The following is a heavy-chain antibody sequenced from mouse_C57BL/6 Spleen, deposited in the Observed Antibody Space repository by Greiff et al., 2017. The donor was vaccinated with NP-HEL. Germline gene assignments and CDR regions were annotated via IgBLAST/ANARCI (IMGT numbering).Heavy chain of an antibody. Sequence: VQLQQSGAELARPGASVKLSCKASGYTFTSYGISWVKQRTGQGLEWIGEIYPRSGNTYYNEKFKGKATLTADKSSSTAYMELRSLTSEDSAVYFCAYYGNSYWYFDVWGTGTTVTVSS. J-gene: IGHJ1*03. D-gene: IGHD2-1*01. V-gene: IGHV1-81*01. CDR3: AYYGNSYWYFDV. CDR1: GYTFTSYG. CDR2: IYPRSGNT.